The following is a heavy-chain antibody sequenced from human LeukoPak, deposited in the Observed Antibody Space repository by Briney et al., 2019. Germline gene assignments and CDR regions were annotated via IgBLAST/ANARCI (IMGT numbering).Heavy chain of an antibody. D-gene: IGHD3-22*01. CDR1: TFTFNSYG. Sequence: GGSLSLSCAASTFTFNSYGMSLVSPAPGQGLEWVSTITGGGGSTYYAGSVKGRFTISRDNSKNTLYVQMKSLRAEDTAVYCCVKGHSSGYRTGTGYWGQGTLVTVSS. J-gene: IGHJ4*02. CDR2: ITGGGGST. V-gene: IGHV3-23*01. CDR3: VKGHSSGYRTGTGY.